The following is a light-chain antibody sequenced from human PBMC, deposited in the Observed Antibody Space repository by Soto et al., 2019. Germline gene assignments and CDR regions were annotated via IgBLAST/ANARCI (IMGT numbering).Light chain of an antibody. J-gene: IGLJ2*01. CDR1: SSDVGGYNF. Sequence: QSVLTQPRSVSGSPGQSVTISCTGTSSDVGGYNFVSWYQHHPGKAPELMIYDVSKRPSGVPDRFSGSKSGNTASLTISGLQAEDEADYYCCSYAGSYTGVFGGGTKVTVL. CDR2: DVS. V-gene: IGLV2-11*01. CDR3: CSYAGSYTGV.